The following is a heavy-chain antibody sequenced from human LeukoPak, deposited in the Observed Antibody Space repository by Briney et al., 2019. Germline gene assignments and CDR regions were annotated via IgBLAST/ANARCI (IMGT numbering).Heavy chain of an antibody. CDR2: IRQDGSQK. V-gene: IGHV3-7*01. J-gene: IGHJ4*02. D-gene: IGHD4-17*01. CDR3: ARESGSVTSEVDFDY. Sequence: PTGGSLRLSCAASGFTFSSYWMSWVRQAPGKGLEWVATIRQDGSQKYHVDSVKGRFTISRDNAKNSLYLQMNSLRAEDTAVYYCARESGSVTSEVDFDYWGQGTLVTVSS. CDR1: GFTFSSYW.